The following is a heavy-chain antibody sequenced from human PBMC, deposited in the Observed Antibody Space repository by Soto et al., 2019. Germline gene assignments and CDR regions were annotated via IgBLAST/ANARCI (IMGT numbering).Heavy chain of an antibody. CDR2: IYYSGST. D-gene: IGHD2-15*01. V-gene: IGHV4-59*01. CDR1: GGSISSYY. Sequence: QVQLQESGPGLVKPSETLSLTCTVSGGSISSYYWSWIRQPPGKGLEWIGYIYYSGSTNYNPSLKSRVTISVDTSKNQFSLKLSSVTAADTAVYYCARVYGGYLNYWGQGTLVTVSS. J-gene: IGHJ4*02. CDR3: ARVYGGYLNY.